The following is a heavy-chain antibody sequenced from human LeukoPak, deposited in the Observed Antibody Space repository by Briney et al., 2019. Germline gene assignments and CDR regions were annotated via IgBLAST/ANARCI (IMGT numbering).Heavy chain of an antibody. CDR3: ARRNHYFYYMDV. CDR2: IFPSGSA. CDR1: GGSISSYY. V-gene: IGHV4-4*09. Sequence: SETLSLTCTASGGSISSYYWSWIRQSPVKGLEWIGYIFPSGSAFYNPSLESRVTISLDTSENQFSLTLSSVTAADTALYYCARRNHYFYYMDVWGKGTTVTVSS. J-gene: IGHJ6*03.